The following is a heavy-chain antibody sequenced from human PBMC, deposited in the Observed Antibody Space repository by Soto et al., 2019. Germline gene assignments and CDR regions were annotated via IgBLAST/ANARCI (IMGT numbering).Heavy chain of an antibody. CDR3: ARDQAISHDNPTIGAAY. CDR1: GYTFTSYY. V-gene: IGHV1-46*01. D-gene: IGHD3-16*01. CDR2: INPSGGST. J-gene: IGHJ4*02. Sequence: QVQLVQSGAEVKKPGASVKVSCKASGYTFTSYYMHWVRQAPGQGLEWMGIINPSGGSTSYAQKCQGKVTMTRDTSKSTVYMELSSLRSEDTAVYYCARDQAISHDNPTIGAAYWGQGTLVTVSS.